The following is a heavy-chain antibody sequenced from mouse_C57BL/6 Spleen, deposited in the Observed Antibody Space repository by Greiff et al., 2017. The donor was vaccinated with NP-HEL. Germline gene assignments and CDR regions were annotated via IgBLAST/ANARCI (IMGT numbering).Heavy chain of an antibody. CDR1: GFTFSDYY. D-gene: IGHD1-1*01. J-gene: IGHJ2*01. Sequence: EVKLVESEGGLVQPGSSMNLSCTASGFTFSDYYMAWVRQVPEKGLEWVANINYDGSSTYYLDSLKSRFIISRDNAKNILYLQMSSLKSEDTATYYCARFPDYYGSSFDYWGQGTTLTVSS. CDR3: ARFPDYYGSSFDY. CDR2: INYDGSST. V-gene: IGHV5-16*01.